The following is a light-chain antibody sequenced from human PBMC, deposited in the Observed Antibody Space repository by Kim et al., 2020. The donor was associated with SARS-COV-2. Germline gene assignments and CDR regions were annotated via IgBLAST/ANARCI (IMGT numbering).Light chain of an antibody. CDR3: NSRDSSGNWV. CDR2: GKN. V-gene: IGLV3-19*01. CDR1: SLRSYY. Sequence: VALGQTVRITCQGDSLRSYYASWYQQKPGQAPVLVIYGKNNRPSGIPDRFSGSSSGNTASLTITGAQAEDEADYYCNSRDSSGNWVFGGETKLTVL. J-gene: IGLJ3*02.